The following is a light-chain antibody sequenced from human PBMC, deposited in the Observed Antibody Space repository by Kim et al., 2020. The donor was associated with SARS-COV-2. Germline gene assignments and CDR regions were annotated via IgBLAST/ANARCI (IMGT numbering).Light chain of an antibody. J-gene: IGLJ2*01. CDR3: GTWDSSLSAVV. Sequence: GQKVPIPCAGSSSNIGNNYVHCYQQLPGTAPKLLIYDNNKRPPGIPDRFPGSKSGTSATLGITGLQTGDEADYYCGTWDSSLSAVVFGGGTKLTVL. CDR2: DNN. CDR1: SSNIGNNY. V-gene: IGLV1-51*01.